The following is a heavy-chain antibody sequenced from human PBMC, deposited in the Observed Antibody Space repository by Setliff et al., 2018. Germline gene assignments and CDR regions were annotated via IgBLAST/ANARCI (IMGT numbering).Heavy chain of an antibody. D-gene: IGHD2-21*02. CDR2: TGHTGSI. Sequence: SETLSLTCTVSGYSISSGYIWGWIRQPPGKGLEWVGNTGHTGSINYNPSLKSRLTISRDTSKNQVSLKLNSVTATDTAVYYCARDLGHGGDSDYWGQGILVTVS. CDR3: ARDLGHGGDSDY. CDR1: GYSISSGYI. V-gene: IGHV4-38-2*02. J-gene: IGHJ4*02.